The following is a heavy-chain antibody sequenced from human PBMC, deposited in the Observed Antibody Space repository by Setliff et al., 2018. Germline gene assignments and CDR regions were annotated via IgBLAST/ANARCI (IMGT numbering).Heavy chain of an antibody. J-gene: IGHJ5*02. CDR3: ARHVLGQQLVYNWFDP. V-gene: IGHV4-59*08. D-gene: IGHD6-13*01. CDR2: VYSSGIT. CDR1: GGSISSQD. Sequence: SETLSLTCTVSGGSISSQDWSWIRQPPGKGLEWIGYVYSSGITNYNPSLKSRVTISVDTSKNQFSLKLSSVTAADTAVYYCARHVLGQQLVYNWFDPWGQGTLVTVSS.